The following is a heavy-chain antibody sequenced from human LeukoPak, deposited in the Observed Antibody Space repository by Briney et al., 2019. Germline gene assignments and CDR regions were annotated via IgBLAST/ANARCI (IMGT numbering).Heavy chain of an antibody. D-gene: IGHD3-10*01. CDR2: IYYSGST. J-gene: IGHJ4*02. CDR3: ASLRTGDFDY. Sequence: PSETLSLTCTVSGGPISSSNYYWGWIRQPPGKGLEWIGNIYYSGSTYYNPSFKSRLTISVDTSKNQFSLKLSSVTAADTAVYYCASLRTGDFDYWGQGALVTVSS. CDR1: GGPISSSNYY. V-gene: IGHV4-39*01.